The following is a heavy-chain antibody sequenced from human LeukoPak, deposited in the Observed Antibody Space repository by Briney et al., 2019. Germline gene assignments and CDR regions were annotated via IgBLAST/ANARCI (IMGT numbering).Heavy chain of an antibody. J-gene: IGHJ4*02. CDR3: ARDRGLSYGIDF. CDR2: IQQDGSEK. CDR1: GFTFSDYW. V-gene: IGHV3-7*04. D-gene: IGHD5-18*01. Sequence: GGSLRLSCAASGFTFSDYWMSWVRQAPGKGLEWVANIQQDGSEKYYVDSVKGRFTISRDNAKKSLFLQVSSLRGEDTAVYYCARDRGLSYGIDFWGQGTLVTVSS.